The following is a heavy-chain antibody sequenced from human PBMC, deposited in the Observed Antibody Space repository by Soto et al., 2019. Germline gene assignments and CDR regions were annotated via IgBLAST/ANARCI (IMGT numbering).Heavy chain of an antibody. D-gene: IGHD3-3*01. CDR1: GFTFSSYG. CDR3: EKNGESGPYSFFDY. Sequence: GGSLRLSCAASGFTFSSYGMHWVRQAPGKGLEWVAVISYDGSNKYYADSVKGRFTVSRDNSKNTLYLQMNSLRAEDTAVYYCEKNGESGPYSFFDYGGKGTLVTVSS. J-gene: IGHJ4*02. CDR2: ISYDGSNK. V-gene: IGHV3-30*18.